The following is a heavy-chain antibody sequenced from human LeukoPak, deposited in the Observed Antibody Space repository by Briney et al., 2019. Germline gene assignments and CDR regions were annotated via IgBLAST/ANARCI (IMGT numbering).Heavy chain of an antibody. D-gene: IGHD3-22*01. CDR3: ARGHRCSGYYYALIGYYFDY. Sequence: SETPSLTCTVSGDPISSSPYYWGWIRQSPGKGLEWIGSIYSSGSTYYNPSLRSRVTISVDTSKNQFSLKLSSVTAADTAVYYCARGHRCSGYYYALIGYYFDYWGQGTLVTVSS. CDR2: IYSSGST. CDR1: GDPISSSPYY. J-gene: IGHJ4*02. V-gene: IGHV4-39*07.